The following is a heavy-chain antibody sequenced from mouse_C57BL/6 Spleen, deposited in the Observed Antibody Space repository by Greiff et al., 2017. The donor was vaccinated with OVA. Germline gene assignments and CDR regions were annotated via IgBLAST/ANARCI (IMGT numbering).Heavy chain of an antibody. Sequence: EVKLMESGGGLVQPGGSMKLSCVASGFTFSNYWMNWVRQSPEQGLEWVAQIRLKSDNYATHYAESVKGRFTISRDDSKSSVYLQMNNLRAEDTGIYYCTEGQLGQFDYWGQGTTLTVSS. CDR1: GFTFSNYW. J-gene: IGHJ2*01. V-gene: IGHV6-3*01. CDR3: TEGQLGQFDY. CDR2: IRLKSDNYAT. D-gene: IGHD4-1*02.